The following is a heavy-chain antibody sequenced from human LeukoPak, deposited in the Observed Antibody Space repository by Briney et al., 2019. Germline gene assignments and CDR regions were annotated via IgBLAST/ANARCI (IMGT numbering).Heavy chain of an antibody. CDR2: IYYSGST. CDR3: ARVRGYYSAFDI. Sequence: SETLSLTCTVSGGSISSYYWSWIRQPPGKGLEWIGYIYYSGSTNYNPSLKSRVTISVDTSKNQFSLKLSSVTAADTAVYYCARVRGYYSAFDIWGQGTMVTVSS. D-gene: IGHD3-22*01. V-gene: IGHV4-59*01. J-gene: IGHJ3*02. CDR1: GGSISSYY.